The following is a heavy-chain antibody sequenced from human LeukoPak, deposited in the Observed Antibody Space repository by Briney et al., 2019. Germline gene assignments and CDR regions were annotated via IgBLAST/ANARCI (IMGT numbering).Heavy chain of an antibody. CDR1: GGSVSSADYY. CDR3: ASMNCSGGSCYSGWFDP. J-gene: IGHJ5*02. D-gene: IGHD2-15*01. V-gene: IGHV4-30-4*01. Sequence: SETLSLTCTVSGGSVSSADYYWSWIRQPPGKGLEWIGYIYYSGSTYYNPSLKSRVTISVDTSKNQFSLKLSSVTAADTAVYYCASMNCSGGSCYSGWFDPWGQGTLVTVSS. CDR2: IYYSGST.